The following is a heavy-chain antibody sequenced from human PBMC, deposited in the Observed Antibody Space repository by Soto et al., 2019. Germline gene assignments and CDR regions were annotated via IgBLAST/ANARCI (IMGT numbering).Heavy chain of an antibody. CDR1: AFTFSDYA. CDR2: ISGSGGIT. CDR3: ARPTYYYDSSGYLPLDY. J-gene: IGHJ4*02. V-gene: IGHV3-23*01. Sequence: GGSLRLSCAASAFTFSDYAMTWVRQAPGKGLEWVSAISGSGGITYYADSVKGRFTITRDNSKNTLYLQMNSLRAEDTAVYYCARPTYYYDSSGYLPLDYWGQGTLVTVSS. D-gene: IGHD3-22*01.